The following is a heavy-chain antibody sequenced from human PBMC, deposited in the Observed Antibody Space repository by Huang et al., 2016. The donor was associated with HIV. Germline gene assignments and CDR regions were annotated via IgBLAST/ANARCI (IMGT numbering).Heavy chain of an antibody. CDR2: IYPGDSDV. CDR3: ARPPTYSDDGGYYIDAFGV. J-gene: IGHJ3*01. Sequence: EVQLVQSGAEMKRPGESLKISCKVSGYSFTRQWIGWVSQMPGKGPEGRGIIYPGDSDVKYSPTFQGQVTISADNSISTAYLQWKSLKVSDTAMYFCARPPTYSDDGGYYIDAFGVWGRGTMVTVS. V-gene: IGHV5-51*03. D-gene: IGHD2-21*02. CDR1: GYSFTRQW.